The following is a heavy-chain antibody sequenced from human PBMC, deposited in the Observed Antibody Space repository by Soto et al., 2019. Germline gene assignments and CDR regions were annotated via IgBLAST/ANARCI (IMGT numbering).Heavy chain of an antibody. CDR2: INHSGST. D-gene: IGHD3-10*01. V-gene: IGHV4-34*01. CDR3: ARGAPNVLLWFGELLPHWFDP. CDR1: GGSFSGYY. Sequence: SETLSLTCAVYGGSFSGYYWSWIRQPPGKGLEWIGEINHSGSTNYNPSLKSRVTISVDTSKNQFSLKLSSVTAADTAVYYCARGAPNVLLWFGELLPHWFDPWGQGTLVTVSS. J-gene: IGHJ5*02.